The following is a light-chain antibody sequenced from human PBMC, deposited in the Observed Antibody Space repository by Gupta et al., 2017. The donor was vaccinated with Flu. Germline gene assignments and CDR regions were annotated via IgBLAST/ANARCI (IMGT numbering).Light chain of an antibody. CDR2: GAS. Sequence: DIQLSQSPSSLSPSLGDRVTITCRASQSISSYLNWYQQKPGKAPKLLIYGASSLQSGVPSRFSGSGSGTDFTLTISSLQPEDFAAYYCQQSYSTPPWTFGQGTKVEIK. J-gene: IGKJ1*01. V-gene: IGKV1-39*01. CDR3: QQSYSTPPWT. CDR1: QSISSY.